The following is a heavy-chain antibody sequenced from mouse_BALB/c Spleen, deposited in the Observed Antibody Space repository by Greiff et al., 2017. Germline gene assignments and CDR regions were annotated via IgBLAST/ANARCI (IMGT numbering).Heavy chain of an antibody. CDR1: GFTFSDYG. D-gene: IGHD2-2*01. V-gene: IGHV5-15*02. Sequence: EVKLVESGGGLVQPGGSRKLSCAASGFTFSDYGMAWVRQAPGKGPEWVAFISNLAYSIYYADTVTGRFTISRENAKNTLYLEMSSLRSEDTAMYYCARGRYGYHDCAMDYWGEGTPVTVSS. CDR3: ARGRYGYHDCAMDY. CDR2: ISNLAYSI. J-gene: IGHJ4*01.